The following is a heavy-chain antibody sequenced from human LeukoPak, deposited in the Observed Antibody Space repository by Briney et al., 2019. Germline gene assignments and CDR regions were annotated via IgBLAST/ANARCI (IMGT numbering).Heavy chain of an antibody. CDR3: ARLDGGQLGHCSSTSCNGAFDI. CDR2: IHYTGST. J-gene: IGHJ3*02. D-gene: IGHD2-2*01. V-gene: IGHV4-39*07. Sequence: SETLSLTCTVSGDSISSGPYFWGWIRQPLGKGLEWLGNIHYTGSTYYKLSLRSRVTMSVDTSKNQFSLVLRSVTAADTAMYYCARLDGGQLGHCSSTSCNGAFDIWGQGAMVTVSS. CDR1: GDSISSGPYF.